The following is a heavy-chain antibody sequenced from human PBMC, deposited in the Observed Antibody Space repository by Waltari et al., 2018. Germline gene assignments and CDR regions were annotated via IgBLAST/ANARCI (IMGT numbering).Heavy chain of an antibody. D-gene: IGHD6-6*01. CDR1: AYTFTTYA. J-gene: IGHJ4*02. CDR2: INDGNGNT. Sequence: VQLVQSGAEVKKPAPSVKVSCHASAYTFTTYAMHLVRQAPGQRLEWMGWINDGNGNTKYSQEFQGRVTITRDTSASTAYMEVSSLRSEDMGVYYCARDSSSSSLGADYWGQGTLVTVSS. V-gene: IGHV1-3*03. CDR3: ARDSSSSSLGADY.